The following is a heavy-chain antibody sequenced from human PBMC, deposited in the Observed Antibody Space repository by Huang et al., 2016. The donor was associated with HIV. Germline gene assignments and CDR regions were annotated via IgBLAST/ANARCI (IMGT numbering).Heavy chain of an antibody. Sequence: QLQLRESGPGLVKPSETLSLSCTVSNGSISSSIYYWGWVRQPPGQGLEWIGTASKTGKTCDNPSLKSRLTISVDTSKNQYFRKLQSVAAADAAVYYCARHARYLFGSGGFGLDVWGPGTTVTVSS. D-gene: IGHD3-10*01. V-gene: IGHV4-39*01. CDR1: NGSISSSIYY. CDR2: ASKTGKT. J-gene: IGHJ6*02. CDR3: ARHARYLFGSGGFGLDV.